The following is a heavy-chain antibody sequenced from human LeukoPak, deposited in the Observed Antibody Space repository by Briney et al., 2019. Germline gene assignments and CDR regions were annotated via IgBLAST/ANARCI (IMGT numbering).Heavy chain of an antibody. V-gene: IGHV3-49*04. D-gene: IGHD4-11*01. J-gene: IGHJ6*03. CDR1: GFTFGDYA. CDR2: IRSKAYGGTT. Sequence: AGRSLRLSCTASGFTFGDYAMSWVRQAPGKGLEWVGFIRSKAYGGTTEYAASVKGRFTISRDDSKSIAYLQMNSLKTEDTAAYYCTKDDYSNNYYMDVWGKGTTVTVSS. CDR3: TKDDYSNNYYMDV.